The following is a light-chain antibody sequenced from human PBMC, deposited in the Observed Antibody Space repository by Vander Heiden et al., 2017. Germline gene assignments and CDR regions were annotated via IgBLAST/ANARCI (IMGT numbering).Light chain of an antibody. Sequence: DIVMTQSPLSLPVTPGEPASISCRSSQSLLHSNGYNYLDWYLQKPGQSPQLLIYLGSNRASGVPERFSGSGSGTDFTLKISSVEAEDVGVYYCRQALQTPSTFGPGTKVEIK. CDR1: QSLLHSNGYNY. CDR3: RQALQTPST. CDR2: LGS. J-gene: IGKJ1*01. V-gene: IGKV2-28*01.